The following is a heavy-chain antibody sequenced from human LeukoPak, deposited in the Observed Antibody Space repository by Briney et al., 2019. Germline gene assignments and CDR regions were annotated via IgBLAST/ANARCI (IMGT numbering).Heavy chain of an antibody. CDR1: GFTFSSHW. J-gene: IGHJ4*02. V-gene: IGHV3-7*01. CDR3: AREGTSLWFYFDY. D-gene: IGHD2-21*01. CDR2: IKQDGSQE. Sequence: GGSLRLSCAASGFTFSSHWMSWVRQAPGKGLEWVANIKQDGSQEYYVDSVKGRFTISRDNAKSSLYLQMSNLKADDTAVYYCAREGTSLWFYFDYWGRGSLVTVSS.